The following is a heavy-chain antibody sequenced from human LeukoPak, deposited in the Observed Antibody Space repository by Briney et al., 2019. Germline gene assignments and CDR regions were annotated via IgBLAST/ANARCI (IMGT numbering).Heavy chain of an antibody. D-gene: IGHD5-18*01. CDR2: TSYSGST. J-gene: IGHJ3*02. CDR3: VESGNRGYSYGYSAFDI. V-gene: IGHV4-59*08. Sequence: SETPSLTCTVSGGSISSYYWSWIRQPPGKGLEWIGYTSYSGSTDYNPSLKSRVTMSVDTSKNQFSLKLTSVIAADTAVYYCVESGNRGYSYGYSAFDIWGQGTTVTVSS. CDR1: GGSISSYY.